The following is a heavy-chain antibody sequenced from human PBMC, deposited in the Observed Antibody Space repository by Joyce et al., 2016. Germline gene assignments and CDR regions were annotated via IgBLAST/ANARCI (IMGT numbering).Heavy chain of an antibody. CDR3: ATRGA. CDR1: GFTVSSDF. Sequence: VQVVESGGGLIQPGGSLGLSCAVSGFTVSSDFMMWVRLAPGKGLEWVSTIYSGTDSTQYAASVEGRFTISRDNSKNTLSLQMNTLRGEDTARYYCATRGAWGKGTTVTVSS. CDR2: IYSGTDST. V-gene: IGHV3-53*01. J-gene: IGHJ6*04.